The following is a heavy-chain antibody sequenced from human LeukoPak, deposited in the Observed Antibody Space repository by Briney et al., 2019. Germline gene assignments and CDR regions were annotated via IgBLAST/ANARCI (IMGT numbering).Heavy chain of an antibody. Sequence: GGSLRLSCTASGFTLRNYWMHWVRQVPGKRLVWVSRISGDGSVTNCADSVQGRLTISRVNAKNILYLQINNLRSEDTALYYCARYSSSSGGASYYLDYWGHGTLVTVSS. CDR3: ARYSSSSGGASYYLDY. CDR1: GFTLRNYW. J-gene: IGHJ4*01. V-gene: IGHV3-74*01. CDR2: ISGDGSVT. D-gene: IGHD6-6*01.